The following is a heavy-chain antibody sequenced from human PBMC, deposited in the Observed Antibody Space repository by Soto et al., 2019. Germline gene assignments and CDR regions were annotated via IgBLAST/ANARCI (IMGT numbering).Heavy chain of an antibody. CDR2: IIPIVAIA. Sequence: QVQLVQSGAEVKKPGSSVTVSCKASVGTFSSYIINWVRQAPGQGLEWMGRIIPIVAIANYAQKFQGRVTITADKSTSTAYMELSSLRSEDTAVYYCARESGTYDSSGPDAFDIWCQGTMVTVSS. CDR3: ARESGTYDSSGPDAFDI. CDR1: VGTFSSYI. J-gene: IGHJ3*02. V-gene: IGHV1-69*08. D-gene: IGHD3-22*01.